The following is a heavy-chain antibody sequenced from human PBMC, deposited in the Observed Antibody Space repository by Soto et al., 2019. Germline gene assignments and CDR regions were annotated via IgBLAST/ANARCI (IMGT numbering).Heavy chain of an antibody. Sequence: SETLSLTCTVSGGSISSGDSYWSWIRQSPGKGLEWIGYIDHSGTTFYNPSLESRVIISVDTSKNQFSLKLNSVTAADTAVYYCAREGAAYYSSYYGTHVWGQGTTVTVSS. J-gene: IGHJ6*02. D-gene: IGHD3-16*01. CDR3: AREGAAYYSSYYGTHV. CDR1: GGSISSGDSY. V-gene: IGHV4-30-4*01. CDR2: IDHSGTT.